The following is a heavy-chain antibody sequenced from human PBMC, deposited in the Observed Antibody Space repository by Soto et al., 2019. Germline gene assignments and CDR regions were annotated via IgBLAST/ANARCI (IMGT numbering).Heavy chain of an antibody. CDR1: GGSIRSYY. CDR3: ASGGPDWFDP. V-gene: IGHV4-59*01. J-gene: IGHJ5*02. D-gene: IGHD3-16*01. CDR2: IYYSGST. Sequence: QVQLQESGPGLVKPSETLSLTCTVSGGSIRSYYWGWIRQPPGKGLEWIGYIYYSGSTNYNPSLKSRVTISVDTSKNQFSLKLSSVTAADTAVYSCASGGPDWFDPWGQGTLVTVSS.